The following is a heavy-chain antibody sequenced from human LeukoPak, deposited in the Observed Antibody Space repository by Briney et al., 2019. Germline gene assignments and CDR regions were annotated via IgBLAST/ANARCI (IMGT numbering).Heavy chain of an antibody. CDR2: IWYDGSNK. J-gene: IGHJ4*02. V-gene: IGHV3-33*01. Sequence: GGSLRLSCAASGFTFSSYGMHWVRQAPGKGLEWVAVIWYDGSNKYYADSVKGRFTISRDNSKNTLYLQMNSLRAEDTAVYYCARGPYYYDSSGYYKRIFGGPVGGGYFDYWGRGTLVTVSS. D-gene: IGHD3-22*01. CDR3: ARGPYYYDSSGYYKRIFGGPVGGGYFDY. CDR1: GFTFSSYG.